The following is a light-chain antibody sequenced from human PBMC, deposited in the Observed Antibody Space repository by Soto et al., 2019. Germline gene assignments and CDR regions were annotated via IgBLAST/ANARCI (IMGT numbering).Light chain of an antibody. Sequence: DIQMTQSPSTLSRSVGDRVTITCRASQTISSWLAWYQQKPGKAPKLLIYKASTLKSGVPSRFSGSGSGTEFTLTISSLKPDDFATYYCQHYHSYSEAFGQGTKVELK. CDR3: QHYHSYSEA. J-gene: IGKJ1*01. V-gene: IGKV1-5*03. CDR2: KAS. CDR1: QTISSW.